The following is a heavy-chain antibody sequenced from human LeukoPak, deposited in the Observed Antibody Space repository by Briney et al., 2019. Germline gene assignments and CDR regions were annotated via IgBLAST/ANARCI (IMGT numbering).Heavy chain of an antibody. D-gene: IGHD3-10*01. CDR1: GDTLSELT. CDR2: FDPGAGVI. CDR3: AAGGIYSLLDY. Sequence: ASVKVSCRVSGDTLSELTMHWVRQAPGKGLEWMGGFDPGAGVILYAQQFQGRVTMTEDTPTDTAYMELTSLRSEDWGVYFCAAGGIYSLLDYWGQGTLVTVSS. J-gene: IGHJ4*02. V-gene: IGHV1-24*01.